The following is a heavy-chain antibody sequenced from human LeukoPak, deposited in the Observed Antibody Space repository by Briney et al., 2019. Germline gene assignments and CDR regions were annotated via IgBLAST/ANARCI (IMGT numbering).Heavy chain of an antibody. Sequence: GASVKVSCKASGYSFTSFAISWVRQAPGQGLEWMGWISGYNGNTNYAQKLQGRVTMTTDTSTSTAYMELRSLRSDDTAVYYCARVSWVDTLYGMDVWGQGTTVTVSS. V-gene: IGHV1-18*01. D-gene: IGHD5-18*01. CDR2: ISGYNGNT. CDR3: ARVSWVDTLYGMDV. CDR1: GYSFTSFA. J-gene: IGHJ6*02.